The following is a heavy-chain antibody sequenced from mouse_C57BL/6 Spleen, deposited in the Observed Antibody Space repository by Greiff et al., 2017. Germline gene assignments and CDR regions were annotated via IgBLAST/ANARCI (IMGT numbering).Heavy chain of an antibody. D-gene: IGHD3-2*02. CDR1: GFTFSSYA. CDR3: ARDLDSSGPFAY. Sequence: EVHLVESGGGLVKPGGSLKLSCAASGFTFSSYAMSWVRQTPEKRLEWVATISDGGSYTYYPDNVKGRFTISRDNAKNNLYLQMSHLKSEDTAMYYCARDLDSSGPFAYWGQGTLVTVSA. V-gene: IGHV5-4*01. CDR2: ISDGGSYT. J-gene: IGHJ3*01.